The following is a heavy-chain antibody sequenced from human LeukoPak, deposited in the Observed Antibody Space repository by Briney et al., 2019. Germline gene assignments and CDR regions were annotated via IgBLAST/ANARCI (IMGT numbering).Heavy chain of an antibody. J-gene: IGHJ3*02. Sequence: GGSLRLSCAASGFTVSSNYMSWVRQAPGKGLEWVSVIVSGGSTYYADSVKGRFTISSDNADNTLYLQMNDLRGEDTAVYYCARDYAAYDAFDIWGQGTMVTVSS. V-gene: IGHV3-66*01. CDR3: ARDYAAYDAFDI. CDR1: GFTVSSNY. CDR2: IVSGGST. D-gene: IGHD3-16*01.